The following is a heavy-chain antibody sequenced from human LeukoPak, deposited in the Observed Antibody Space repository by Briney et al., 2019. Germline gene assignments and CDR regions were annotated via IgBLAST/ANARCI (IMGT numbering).Heavy chain of an antibody. CDR1: GYTFTSYY. CDR3: ARDNSVEDTAWWFDP. D-gene: IGHD4-23*01. J-gene: IGHJ5*02. V-gene: IGHV1-46*01. Sequence: ASVKVSCKASGYTFTSYYMHWVRQAPGQGLEWMGIINPSGGSTSYAQKFQGRVTMTRDMSTSTDYLELSSLRSEDTAVYYCARDNSVEDTAWWFDPWGQGTLVTVSS. CDR2: INPSGGST.